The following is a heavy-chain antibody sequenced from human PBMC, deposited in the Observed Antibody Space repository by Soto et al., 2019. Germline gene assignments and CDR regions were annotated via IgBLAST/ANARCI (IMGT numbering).Heavy chain of an antibody. Sequence: GASVKVSCKDSGYTFTGYYMSWVRQARGQGLEWMGWINPNSGGTRYPQKFQGRVTMTRDTSISTVYMALTRLRSDDTAVYYCARDLARGGGSAGFDYWGQGTLVTVS. V-gene: IGHV1-2*02. CDR3: ARDLARGGGSAGFDY. J-gene: IGHJ4*02. CDR2: INPNSGGT. CDR1: GYTFTGYY. D-gene: IGHD1-26*01.